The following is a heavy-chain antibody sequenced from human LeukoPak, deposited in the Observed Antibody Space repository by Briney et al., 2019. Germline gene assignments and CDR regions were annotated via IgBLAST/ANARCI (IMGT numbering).Heavy chain of an antibody. CDR2: MNPNSGNT. Sequence: ASVKVSCKASGYTSTSFDINWVRQAPGQGLEWMGWMNPNSGNTGYAQKFQGRVTITRNTSISTAYMELSSLRSEDTAVYYCARGRSNDFWSGLVLFAFDIWGQGTMVTVSS. CDR1: GYTSTSFD. D-gene: IGHD3-3*01. J-gene: IGHJ3*02. CDR3: ARGRSNDFWSGLVLFAFDI. V-gene: IGHV1-8*03.